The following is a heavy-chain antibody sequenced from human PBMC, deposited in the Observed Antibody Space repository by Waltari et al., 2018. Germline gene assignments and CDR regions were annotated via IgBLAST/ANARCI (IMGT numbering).Heavy chain of an antibody. CDR3: ARDLFYYDSSGEDY. CDR2: RSYDGSNK. CDR1: GYTLTELS. V-gene: IGHV3-30*01. Sequence: QVQLVQSGAEVKKPGASVKVSCKVSGYTLTELSMHWVRQAPGKGLEWVAVRSYDGSNKYYADSVKGRCTISRDNSKNTLYLQMNSLRAEDTAVYYCARDLFYYDSSGEDYWGQGTLVTVSS. J-gene: IGHJ4*02. D-gene: IGHD3-22*01.